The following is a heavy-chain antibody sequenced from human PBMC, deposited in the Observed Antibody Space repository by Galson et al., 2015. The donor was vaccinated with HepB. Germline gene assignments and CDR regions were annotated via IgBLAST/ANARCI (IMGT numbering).Heavy chain of an antibody. CDR3: ARDLGSPPTFYMDV. Sequence: SETLSLTCTVSGGSISSYYWSWIRQPTGKGLEWIGYIYYRGSTNYNPSLKSRVTISVDTSKNQFSLKLRSVTAADTAVYYCARDLGSPPTFYMDVWGKGTTVTVSS. J-gene: IGHJ6*03. D-gene: IGHD2/OR15-2a*01. V-gene: IGHV4-59*01. CDR1: GGSISSYY. CDR2: IYYRGST.